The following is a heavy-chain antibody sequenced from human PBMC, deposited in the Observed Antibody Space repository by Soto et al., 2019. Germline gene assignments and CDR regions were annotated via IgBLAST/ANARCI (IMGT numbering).Heavy chain of an antibody. CDR1: GFTFSSYS. D-gene: IGHD2-2*01. CDR2: ISSSSSYI. CDR3: ARLATVPAAMTYYYYGMDV. J-gene: IGHJ6*02. Sequence: GSLRLSCAASGFTFSSYSMNWVRQAPGKGLEWVSSISSSSSYIYYADSVKGRFTISRDNAKNSLYLQMNSLRAEDTAVYHCARLATVPAAMTYYYYGMDVWGQGTTVTVSS. V-gene: IGHV3-21*01.